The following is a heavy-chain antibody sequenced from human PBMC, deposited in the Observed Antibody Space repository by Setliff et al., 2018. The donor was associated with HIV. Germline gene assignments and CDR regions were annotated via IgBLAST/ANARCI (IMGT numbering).Heavy chain of an antibody. CDR3: ARHPVAGTPYYFDS. CDR2: VYPGDSDV. V-gene: IGHV5-51*01. J-gene: IGHJ4*02. CDR1: GYNFVNYW. Sequence: PGESLTISCKASGYNFVNYWIGWVRLMPGKGLEWMGIVYPGDSDVRYSPSFQGHVSISVDKSITTAYLQWSSLQASDTAIYYCARHPVAGTPYYFDSWGLGTLVTVSS. D-gene: IGHD6-19*01.